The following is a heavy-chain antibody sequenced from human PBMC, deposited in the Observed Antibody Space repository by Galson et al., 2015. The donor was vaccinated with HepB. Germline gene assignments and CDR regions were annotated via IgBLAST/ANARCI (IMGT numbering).Heavy chain of an antibody. V-gene: IGHV1-24*01. CDR1: GYTLTELS. J-gene: IGHJ5*02. CDR3: ATASPRYCSGGSCDNWFDP. Sequence: SVKVSCKVSGYTLTELSMHWVRQAPGKGLEWMGGFDPEDGETIYAQKFQGRVTMTEDTSTDTAYMELSSLRSEDTAVYYCATASPRYCSGGSCDNWFDPWGQGTLVTVSS. CDR2: FDPEDGET. D-gene: IGHD2-15*01.